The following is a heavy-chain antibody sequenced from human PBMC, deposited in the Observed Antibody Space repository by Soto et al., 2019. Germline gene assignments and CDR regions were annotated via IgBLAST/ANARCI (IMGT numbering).Heavy chain of an antibody. J-gene: IGHJ6*02. CDR2: IWYDGSNK. CDR1: GFTFSSYG. Sequence: QVQLVESGGGVVQPGRSLRLSCAASGFTFSSYGMHWVRQAPGKGLEWVAVIWYDGSNKYYADSVKGRFTISRDNSKNTLYLQMNSLRAEDTAVYYCARDDITIFGVVETYDYYGMDVWGQGTTVTVSS. D-gene: IGHD3-3*01. V-gene: IGHV3-33*01. CDR3: ARDDITIFGVVETYDYYGMDV.